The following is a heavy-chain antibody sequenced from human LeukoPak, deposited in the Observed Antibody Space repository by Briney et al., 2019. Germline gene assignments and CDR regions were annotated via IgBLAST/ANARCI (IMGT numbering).Heavy chain of an antibody. CDR1: GFTFSNAW. CDR3: TTDTPGSYGEESFDY. Sequence: GGSLRLSCAASGFTFSNAWMSWVRQAPGKGLEWVGRIKSKTDGGTTDYAAPVKGRFTISRDDSKNTLYLQMNSLKTEDTAVYYCTTDTPGSYGEESFDYWGQGTLVTVSS. D-gene: IGHD1-26*01. J-gene: IGHJ4*02. CDR2: IKSKTDGGTT. V-gene: IGHV3-15*01.